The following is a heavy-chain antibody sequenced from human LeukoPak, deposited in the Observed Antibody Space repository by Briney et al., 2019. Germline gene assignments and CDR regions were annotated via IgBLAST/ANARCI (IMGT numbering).Heavy chain of an antibody. V-gene: IGHV4-39*07. CDR3: ARAKYDILTGYWDAFDI. CDR1: GGSISSSSYY. Sequence: SETLSLTCTVSGGSISSSSYYWGWIRQSPGKGLEWIGSFYYSGSIFDNRSLRSRVTISVDTSKNQFSLKLSSVTAADTAVYYCARAKYDILTGYWDAFDIWGQGTMVTVSS. CDR2: FYYSGSI. J-gene: IGHJ3*02. D-gene: IGHD3-9*01.